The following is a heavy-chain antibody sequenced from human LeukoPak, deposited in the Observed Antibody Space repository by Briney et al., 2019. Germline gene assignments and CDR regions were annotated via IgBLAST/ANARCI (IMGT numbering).Heavy chain of an antibody. CDR1: GGSISSYY. V-gene: IGHV4-59*01. CDR2: IYYSGST. CDR3: ARVIAARSMASDYYYYYYYMDV. Sequence: SETLSLTCTVSGGSISSYYWSWIRQPPGKGLEWIGYIYYSGSTNYNPSLKSRVTISVDTSKNQYSLKLSSVTAADTAVYYCARVIAARSMASDYYYYYYYMDVWGKGTTVTVSS. D-gene: IGHD6-6*01. J-gene: IGHJ6*03.